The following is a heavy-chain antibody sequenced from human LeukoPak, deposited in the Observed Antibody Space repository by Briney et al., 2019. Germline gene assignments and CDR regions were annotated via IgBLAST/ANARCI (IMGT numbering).Heavy chain of an antibody. D-gene: IGHD2-2*01. CDR1: GYSFTSYG. CDR3: ADPADGIVVVPAATGSFDY. J-gene: IGHJ4*02. CDR2: ISAYNGNT. V-gene: IGHV1-18*01. Sequence: GESLKISCKGSGYSFTSYGISWVRQAPGQGLEWMGWISAYNGNTNYAQKLQGRVTMTTDTSTSTAYMELRSLRSDDTAVYYCADPADGIVVVPAATGSFDYWGQGTLVTVSS.